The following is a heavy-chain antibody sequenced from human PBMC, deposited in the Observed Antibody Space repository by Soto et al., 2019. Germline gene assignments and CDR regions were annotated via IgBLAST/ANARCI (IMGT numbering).Heavy chain of an antibody. J-gene: IGHJ6*02. D-gene: IGHD6-19*01. Sequence: QMQLVESGGGVVQPGGSLRLSCAASGFTFNYYPMHWVRQAPGKGLEWVAVVSFDGSNKYYADSVKGRFTISKDNSKNTLYLQLNSLRRKDTAVYYCARVPGPLVAVLYIYPLDGREAMSDVDVWGQGTTVTVSS. CDR1: GFTFNYYP. V-gene: IGHV3-30-3*01. CDR2: VSFDGSNK. CDR3: ARVPGPLVAVLYIYPLDGREAMSDVDV.